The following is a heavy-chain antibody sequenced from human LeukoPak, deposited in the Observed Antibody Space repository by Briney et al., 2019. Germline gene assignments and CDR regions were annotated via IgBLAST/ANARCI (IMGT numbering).Heavy chain of an antibody. D-gene: IGHD3-22*01. V-gene: IGHV4-4*07. CDR2: IYTSGST. Sequence: PSETLSLTCTASVGTICSYYWSWIRQPAGKGLEWIGRIYTSGSTNYNPSLKSRVTISVDTSKNQFSLKLSSVTAADTAVYYCARLTYYYDSSGYYPLLDYWGQGTLVTVSS. CDR1: VGTICSYY. J-gene: IGHJ4*02. CDR3: ARLTYYYDSSGYYPLLDY.